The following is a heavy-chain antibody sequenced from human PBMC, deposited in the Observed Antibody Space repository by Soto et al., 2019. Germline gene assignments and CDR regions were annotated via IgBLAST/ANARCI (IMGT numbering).Heavy chain of an antibody. CDR2: IKQDGSEN. CDR3: ANMDYGDYGTGAFDL. Sequence: EVQLVESGGGLVQPGGSLSLSCAASGFTFRSYWMSWVRQTPGKGLEWVANIKQDGSENYYVDSVKGRFTISRDNAENSLYLQMTSLRVDDTAVYYCANMDYGDYGTGAFDLWCQGTMVTVSS. V-gene: IGHV3-7*01. D-gene: IGHD4-17*01. J-gene: IGHJ3*01. CDR1: GFTFRSYW.